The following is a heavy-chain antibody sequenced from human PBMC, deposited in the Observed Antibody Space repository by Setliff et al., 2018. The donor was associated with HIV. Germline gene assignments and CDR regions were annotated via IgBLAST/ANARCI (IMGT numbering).Heavy chain of an antibody. CDR1: GGSFSGYS. CDR2: IDQSGRT. J-gene: IGHJ4*02. Sequence: PSETLSLTCAVYGGSFSGYSWTWIRQPPGKGLEWIGEIDQSGRTSYNPSLKSRVTISVDTSKSQFSLNLRSVTAADTAVYYCARGSRGIVVVIPQPRLFDYWGQGTLVTVSS. V-gene: IGHV4-34*01. D-gene: IGHD2-21*01. CDR3: ARGSRGIVVVIPQPRLFDY.